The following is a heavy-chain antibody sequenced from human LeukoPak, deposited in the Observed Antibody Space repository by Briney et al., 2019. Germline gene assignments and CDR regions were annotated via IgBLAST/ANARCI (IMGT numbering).Heavy chain of an antibody. V-gene: IGHV3-23*01. CDR3: ARYFNSNGYRPFDN. J-gene: IGHJ4*02. CDR2: ISPGGDNT. Sequence: GGSLRLSCAASGFIFSKYGMSWVRQAPGKGLQFVSTISPGGDNTYYADSVKGRFTISRDNSQNTVHLQMNNLRPEDTAEYYCARYFNSNGYRPFDNWGQGILVTVSS. D-gene: IGHD3-22*01. CDR1: GFIFSKYG.